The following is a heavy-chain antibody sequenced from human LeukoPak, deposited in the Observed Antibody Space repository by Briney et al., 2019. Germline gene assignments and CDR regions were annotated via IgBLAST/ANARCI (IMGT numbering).Heavy chain of an antibody. CDR1: GFTFDEYG. V-gene: IGHV3-20*04. CDR2: IDWNGGTP. Sequence: GGSLRLSCAASGFTFDEYGMSWVRQATGKGLEWVAGIDWNGGTPGYAASVKGRFTISRDNAKDLVSLQLNGLRAEDTALYCGARGWGPYDGSAYYFALDYCGQGTPVTISS. J-gene: IGHJ4*02. D-gene: IGHD3-22*01. CDR3: ARGWGPYDGSAYYFALDY.